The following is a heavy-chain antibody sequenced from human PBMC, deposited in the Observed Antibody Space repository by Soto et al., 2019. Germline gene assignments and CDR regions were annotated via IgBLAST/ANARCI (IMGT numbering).Heavy chain of an antibody. CDR1: GGSISSGNYY. J-gene: IGHJ5*02. D-gene: IGHD3-16*01. V-gene: IGHV4-31*03. CDR2: IFYSGST. CDR3: AKTAGYDYVWGSSGLDP. Sequence: SETLSLTCTVSGGSISSGNYYWSFIRQHPGKGLEWIGYIFYSGSTCYNPSLKSRVTISVDTSKSQFSLKLSSVTAADTAIYYCAKTAGYDYVWGSSGLDPWGQGTLVTVSS.